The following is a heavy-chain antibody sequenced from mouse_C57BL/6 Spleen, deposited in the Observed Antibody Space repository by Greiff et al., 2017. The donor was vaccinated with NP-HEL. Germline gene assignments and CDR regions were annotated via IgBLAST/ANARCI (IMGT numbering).Heavy chain of an antibody. CDR3: ARRNWDVGYFDD. CDR2: INPNYGTT. J-gene: IGHJ2*01. V-gene: IGHV1-39*01. CDR1: GYSFTDYN. D-gene: IGHD4-1*02. Sequence: VQLQESGPELVKPGASVKISCKASGYSFTDYNMHWVKQSTGKSLEWIGVINPNYGTTSYNQKFKGKATLTVDQSSSTAYMQLNSLTSEDSAVYYCARRNWDVGYFDDWGQGTTRTVSS.